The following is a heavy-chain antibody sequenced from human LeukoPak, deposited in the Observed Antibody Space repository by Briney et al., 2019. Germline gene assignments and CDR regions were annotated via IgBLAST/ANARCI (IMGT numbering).Heavy chain of an antibody. CDR3: VRDPSALDY. D-gene: IGHD3-10*01. CDR1: GFTFSSYS. J-gene: IGHJ4*02. V-gene: IGHV3-48*01. CDR2: INSRSSPT. Sequence: GGSLRLSCAGSGFTFSSYSMNWVRQAPGKGLEGVSYINSRSSPTYYADSVKGRFTISRDNAKNSVYLQMNSLRAEDTAVYYCVRDPSALDYWGQGTLVTVSS.